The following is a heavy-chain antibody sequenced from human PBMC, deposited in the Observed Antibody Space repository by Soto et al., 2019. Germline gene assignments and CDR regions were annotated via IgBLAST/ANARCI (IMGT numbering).Heavy chain of an antibody. D-gene: IGHD6-13*01. CDR1: GFTFSSYG. Sequence: GESLKISCAASGFTFSSYGMHWVRQAPGKGLEWVAVIWYDGSNKYYADSVKGRFTISRDNSKNTLYLQMNSLRAEDTAVYYCARAGIAAAGYYYYYMDVWGKGTTVTVSS. CDR2: IWYDGSNK. V-gene: IGHV3-33*01. CDR3: ARAGIAAAGYYYYYMDV. J-gene: IGHJ6*03.